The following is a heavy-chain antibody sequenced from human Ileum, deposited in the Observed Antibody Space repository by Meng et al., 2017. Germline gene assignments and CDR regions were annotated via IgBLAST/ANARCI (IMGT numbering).Heavy chain of an antibody. CDR3: AKETKGWDPLTHRDYYGMAV. V-gene: IGHV3-9*01. J-gene: IGHJ6*02. CDR2: ISWNSGSI. Sequence: SLKISCAASGFTFDDYAMNWVRQAPGKGLEWVSGISWNSGSIGYADSVKGRFTISRDNAKNSLYLQMNSLRAEDTALYYCAKETKGWDPLTHRDYYGMAVWGQGTTVTVSS. D-gene: IGHD1-26*01. CDR1: GFTFDDYA.